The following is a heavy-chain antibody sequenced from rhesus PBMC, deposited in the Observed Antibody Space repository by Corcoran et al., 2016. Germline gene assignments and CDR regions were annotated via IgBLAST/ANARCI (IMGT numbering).Heavy chain of an antibody. D-gene: IGHD3-3*01. J-gene: IGHJ4*01. CDR1: GGSVSSSNW. CDR2: ISGSSVST. Sequence: QVQLQESGPGLVKPSETLSLTCAVSGGSVSSSNWWSWIRQPPGKGLEWIGYISGSSVSTYYNPSLKSRFTISTDPSKNQFSLKLSSVTAGDTAVYYCARDVLQYLDWLSSFDYWGQGVLVTVSS. CDR3: ARDVLQYLDWLSSFDY. V-gene: IGHV4-65*01.